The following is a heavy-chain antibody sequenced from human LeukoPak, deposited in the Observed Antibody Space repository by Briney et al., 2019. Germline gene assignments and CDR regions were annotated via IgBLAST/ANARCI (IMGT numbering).Heavy chain of an antibody. J-gene: IGHJ4*02. CDR2: INHSGST. CDR1: GGSISSYY. Sequence: SETLSLTCTVSGGSISSYYWSWIRQPPGKGLEWIGEINHSGSTNYNPSLKSRVTISVDTSKNQFSLKLSSVTAADTAVYYCARDDHYYDSSGYYPHLDYWGQGTLVTVSS. CDR3: ARDDHYYDSSGYYPHLDY. D-gene: IGHD3-22*01. V-gene: IGHV4-34*01.